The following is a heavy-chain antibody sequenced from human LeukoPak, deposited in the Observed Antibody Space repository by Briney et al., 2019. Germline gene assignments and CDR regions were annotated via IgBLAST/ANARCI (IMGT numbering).Heavy chain of an antibody. Sequence: GGSLRLSCTVSGFTVSSNSMSWVRQAPGKGLEWVSFIYSDNTHYSDSVKGRFTISRDNAKNSLYLQMNSLRAEDTAVYYCALDGYNPFDYWGQGTLATVSS. CDR1: GFTVSSNS. CDR2: IYSDNT. CDR3: ALDGYNPFDY. D-gene: IGHD5-24*01. V-gene: IGHV3-53*01. J-gene: IGHJ4*02.